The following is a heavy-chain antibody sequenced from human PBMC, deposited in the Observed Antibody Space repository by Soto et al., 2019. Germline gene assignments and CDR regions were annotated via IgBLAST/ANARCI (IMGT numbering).Heavy chain of an antibody. CDR2: IRSKANSYAT. V-gene: IGHV3-73*02. CDR1: GFTFSGSA. J-gene: IGHJ6*02. CDR3: TSRYDYDSSGYYLGMDV. D-gene: IGHD3-22*01. Sequence: EVQLVESGGGLVQPGGSLKLSCAASGFTFSGSAMHCVRQASGKGLEWVGRIRSKANSYATAYAASVKGRFTISRDDSKNTAYLKMNSLKTEDTAVYYCTSRYDYDSSGYYLGMDVWGQGTTVTVSS.